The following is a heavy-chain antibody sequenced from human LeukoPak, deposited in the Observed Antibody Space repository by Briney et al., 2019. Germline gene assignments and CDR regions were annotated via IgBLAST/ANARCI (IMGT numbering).Heavy chain of an antibody. D-gene: IGHD6-19*01. J-gene: IGHJ4*02. CDR3: ARHLRAVAGGRYFDY. Sequence: PSETLSLTCTVYGGSISGYYWSWIRQPPGKGLEWIGYIYHNGGANYNPSLQSRLTISVDTSKNQFSLKLSSVTAADTAVYYCARHLRAVAGGRYFDYWGQGTQVTVSS. CDR1: GGSISGYY. V-gene: IGHV4-59*08. CDR2: IYHNGGA.